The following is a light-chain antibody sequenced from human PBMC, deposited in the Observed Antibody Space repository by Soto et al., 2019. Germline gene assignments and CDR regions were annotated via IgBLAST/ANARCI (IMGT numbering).Light chain of an antibody. Sequence: EIVLTQSPGTLSLSPGERATLSCRASQSVSSSYLVWYQQKPGQAPRLLIYGASSRATGIPDRFSGSGSGTDFTLIISRLEPEDLAVYYCQQYGRSAKTFGQGTKLEIK. CDR3: QQYGRSAKT. CDR1: QSVSSSY. CDR2: GAS. V-gene: IGKV3-20*01. J-gene: IGKJ2*01.